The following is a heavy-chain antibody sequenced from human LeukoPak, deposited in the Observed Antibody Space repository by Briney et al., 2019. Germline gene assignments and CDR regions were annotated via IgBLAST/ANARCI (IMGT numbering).Heavy chain of an antibody. CDR3: ALTTSGAGPDY. CDR2: IYSGGST. Sequence: PGGSLRLSCAASGFTVSSNYMSWVRQAPGKGLEWVSVIYSGGSTYYADSVKGRFTISRDNSKNTLYLQMNSLRAEDTAVYYCALTTSGAGPDYWGQGTLVTVSS. J-gene: IGHJ4*02. D-gene: IGHD3-22*01. CDR1: GFTVSSNY. V-gene: IGHV3-66*01.